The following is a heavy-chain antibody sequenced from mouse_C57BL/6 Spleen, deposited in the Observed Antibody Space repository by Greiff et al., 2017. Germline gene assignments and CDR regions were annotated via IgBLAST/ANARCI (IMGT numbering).Heavy chain of an antibody. J-gene: IGHJ3*01. CDR1: GFTFSSYG. CDR2: ISSGGSYT. D-gene: IGHD2-3*01. Sequence: EVQVVESGGDLVKPGGSLKLSCAASGFTFSSYGMSWVRQTPDKRLEWVATISSGGSYTYYPDSVKGRFTISRDNAKNTLYLQMSSLKSEDTAMYYCARFYDGYYWFAYWGQGTLVTVSA. CDR3: ARFYDGYYWFAY. V-gene: IGHV5-6*01.